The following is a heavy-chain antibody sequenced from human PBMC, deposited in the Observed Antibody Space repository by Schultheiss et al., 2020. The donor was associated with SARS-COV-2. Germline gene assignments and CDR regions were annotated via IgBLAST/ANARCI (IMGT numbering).Heavy chain of an antibody. Sequence: GGSLRLSCAASGFTVSSNYMSWVRQAPGKGLEWVSVIYSGGSTYYADSVKGRFTISRDNSKNTLYLQMNSLRAEDTAVYYCARVGTLTYYDFWTGSSPRAFDIWGQGTMVTVSS. J-gene: IGHJ3*02. V-gene: IGHV3-66*01. CDR2: IYSGGST. D-gene: IGHD3/OR15-3a*01. CDR3: ARVGTLTYYDFWTGSSPRAFDI. CDR1: GFTVSSNY.